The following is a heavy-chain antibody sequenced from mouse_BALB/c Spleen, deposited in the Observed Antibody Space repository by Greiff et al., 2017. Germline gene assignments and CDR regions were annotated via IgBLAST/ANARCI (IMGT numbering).Heavy chain of an antibody. CDR2: IWAGGST. Sequence: QVQLKESGPGLVAPSQSLSITCTVSGFSLTSYGVHWVRQPPGKGLEWLGVIWAGGSTNYNSALMSRLSISKDNSKSQVFLKMNSLQTDDTAMYYCASDYHYAMDYWGQGTSVTVSS. CDR1: GFSLTSYG. V-gene: IGHV2-9*02. J-gene: IGHJ4*01. CDR3: ASDYHYAMDY.